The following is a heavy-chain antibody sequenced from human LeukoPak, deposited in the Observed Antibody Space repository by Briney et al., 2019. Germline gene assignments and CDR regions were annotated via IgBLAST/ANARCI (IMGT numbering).Heavy chain of an antibody. Sequence: TGGSLRLSCAASGFTFSSYAMSWVRQAPGKGLEWVSAISGSGGSTYYADSVKGRFTISRDNAKNSLYLQMNSLRAEDTAVYYCAREQWLATDYWGQGTLVTVSS. CDR1: GFTFSSYA. V-gene: IGHV3-23*01. D-gene: IGHD6-19*01. CDR3: AREQWLATDY. CDR2: ISGSGGST. J-gene: IGHJ4*02.